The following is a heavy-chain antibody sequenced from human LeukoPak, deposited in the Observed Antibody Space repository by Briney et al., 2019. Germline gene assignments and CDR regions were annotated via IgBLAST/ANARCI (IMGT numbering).Heavy chain of an antibody. CDR2: ISRSSSTI. V-gene: IGHV3-48*01. D-gene: IGHD1-26*01. CDR3: AKDAPYSGSYYGASYYFDY. Sequence: GGSLRLSCAASGFTLSTYSMNWVRQAPGKGLEWVSYISRSSSTIYYADSVKGRFTISRDNAKNSLYLQMNSLRAEDTAVYYCAKDAPYSGSYYGASYYFDYWGQGTLVTVSS. CDR1: GFTLSTYS. J-gene: IGHJ4*02.